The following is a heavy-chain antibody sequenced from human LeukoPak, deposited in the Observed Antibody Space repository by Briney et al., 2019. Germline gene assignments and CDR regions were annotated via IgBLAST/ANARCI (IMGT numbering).Heavy chain of an antibody. CDR2: INHGGAT. CDR1: GGSFRGHY. V-gene: IGHV4-34*01. J-gene: IGHJ4*02. CDR3: AREGVSVTNFDS. D-gene: IGHD5/OR15-5a*01. Sequence: SETLSLTCAVFGGSFRGHYWSWIRQTPGKGLEWIGEINHGGATNYNPSLKSRVAMSVDISKNQFSLKLNSVSAADTAVYYCAREGVSVTNFDSWGRGTLVIVSS.